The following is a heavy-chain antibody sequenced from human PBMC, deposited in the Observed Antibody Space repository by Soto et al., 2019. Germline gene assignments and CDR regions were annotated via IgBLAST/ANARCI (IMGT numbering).Heavy chain of an antibody. D-gene: IGHD6-19*01. V-gene: IGHV3-30-3*01. CDR3: ARDVDPGIAVADDY. CDR1: GFTFSSYA. Sequence: QVQLVESGGGVVQPGRSLRLSCAASGFTFSSYAMHWVRQAPGKGLEWVAVISYDGSNKYYADSVKGRFTISRDNSKNTLYLQMNSLRAEDTAVYYCARDVDPGIAVADDYWGQGTLVTVSS. CDR2: ISYDGSNK. J-gene: IGHJ4*02.